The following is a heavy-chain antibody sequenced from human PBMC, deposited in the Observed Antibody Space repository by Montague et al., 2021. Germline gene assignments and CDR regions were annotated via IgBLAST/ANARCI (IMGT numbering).Heavy chain of an antibody. J-gene: IGHJ4*02. CDR1: GGSLSEYY. Sequence: SETLSLTCGVYGGSLSEYYWTWIRQSPEKGLEWIGEVRHLGSTNYNPSLKSRVTMSVDKSKNQFSLKLRSVTAADTAVYYCASDRGPFDYWGQGTVVTVSS. D-gene: IGHD3-10*01. CDR2: VRHLGST. CDR3: ASDRGPFDY. V-gene: IGHV4-34*01.